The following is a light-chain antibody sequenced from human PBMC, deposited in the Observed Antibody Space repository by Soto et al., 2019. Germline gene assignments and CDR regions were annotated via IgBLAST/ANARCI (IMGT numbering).Light chain of an antibody. CDR2: AAS. CDR3: QQTYSTAWT. Sequence: DIQMTQSPSSLSASVGDRVTITCRASQSISSYLNWYQQKPGKAPKLLIYAASSLQSGVPSRFSGSGSGTHFTLTISSLQPEDFAIYYCQQTYSTAWTFGQGTKLEIK. V-gene: IGKV1-39*01. CDR1: QSISSY. J-gene: IGKJ2*02.